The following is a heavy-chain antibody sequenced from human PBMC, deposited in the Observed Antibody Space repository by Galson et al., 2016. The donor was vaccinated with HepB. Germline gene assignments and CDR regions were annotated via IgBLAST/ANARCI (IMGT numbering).Heavy chain of an antibody. CDR1: GFTFSSYA. CDR3: ARSLTLYCISTTCYGNYYGMDV. CDR2: ISSNGGST. V-gene: IGHV3-64*01. J-gene: IGHJ6*02. D-gene: IGHD2-2*01. Sequence: SLRLSCAASGFTFSSYAMHWVRQAPGKGLEYVSAISSNGGSTYYANSAKGRFTISRDNSKNTLYLQMGSLRAEDMAVYYCARSLTLYCISTTCYGNYYGMDVWGQGTTVTVSS.